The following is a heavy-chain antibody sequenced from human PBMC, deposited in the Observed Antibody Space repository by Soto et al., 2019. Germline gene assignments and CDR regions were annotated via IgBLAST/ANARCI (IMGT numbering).Heavy chain of an antibody. V-gene: IGHV3-7*01. Sequence: GGSLRLSCSASRFTFSNYWMTWIRLAPGKGLEWVANMNQYGSEKYYVDSVKGRFTISRDNAKNSLYLQMSSLRAEDTAVYYCATDYQGHFDDWGQGTLVTVSS. J-gene: IGHJ4*02. CDR1: RFTFSNYW. CDR3: ATDYQGHFDD. D-gene: IGHD2-2*01. CDR2: MNQYGSEK.